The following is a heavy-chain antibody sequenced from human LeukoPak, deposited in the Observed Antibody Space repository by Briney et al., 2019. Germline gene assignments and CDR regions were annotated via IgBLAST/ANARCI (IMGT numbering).Heavy chain of an antibody. CDR3: ARHPFATPFDY. CDR2: AYYSGHT. Sequence: SETLSLTCTVSGGSISDNYWSWIRQPPGKGLEWIGYAYYSGHTNYNSSLKSRVTMSLDTSKSQFSLRLSSVTAADTAVYSCARHPFATPFDYWGPGTLVTVSS. D-gene: IGHD2-15*01. CDR1: GGSISDNY. J-gene: IGHJ4*02. V-gene: IGHV4-59*08.